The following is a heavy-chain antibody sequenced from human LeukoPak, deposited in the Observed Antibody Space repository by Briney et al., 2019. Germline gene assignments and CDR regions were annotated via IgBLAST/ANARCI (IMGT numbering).Heavy chain of an antibody. D-gene: IGHD2-8*02. V-gene: IGHV1-8*02. CDR1: GYTFTSYY. Sequence: ASVKVSCKASGYTFTSYYMHWVRQATGQGLEWMGWMNPNSGNTGYAQKFQGRVTMTRNTSISTAYMELSSLRSEDTAVYYCARVETGGSPRYGMDVWGQGTTVTVSS. J-gene: IGHJ6*02. CDR2: MNPNSGNT. CDR3: ARVETGGSPRYGMDV.